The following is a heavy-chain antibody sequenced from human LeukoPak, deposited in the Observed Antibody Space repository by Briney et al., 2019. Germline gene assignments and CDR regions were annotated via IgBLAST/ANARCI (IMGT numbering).Heavy chain of an antibody. CDR1: GGTFSSYA. D-gene: IGHD6-19*01. Sequence: SVKVSCKASGGTFSSYAISWVRQAPGQGLEWMGGIIPIFGTANYAQKFQGRVTITTDESTSTAYMELSSLRSEDTAVYYCARHSSGWYLDDYWGQGALVTVSS. CDR3: ARHSSGWYLDDY. V-gene: IGHV1-69*05. J-gene: IGHJ4*02. CDR2: IIPIFGTA.